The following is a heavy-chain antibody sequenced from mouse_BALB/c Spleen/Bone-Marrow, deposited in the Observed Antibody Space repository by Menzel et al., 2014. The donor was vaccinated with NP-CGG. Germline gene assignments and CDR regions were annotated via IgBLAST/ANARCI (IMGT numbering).Heavy chain of an antibody. CDR1: GYSFTGYF. CDR2: INPYNGDT. J-gene: IGHJ3*01. V-gene: IGHV1-37*01. D-gene: IGHD2-3*01. CDR3: GGQDGYYGGFAY. Sequence: EVKLMESGPELVKPGASVKISYKASGYSFTGYFMNWVKQSHGKSLEWIGRINPYNGDTFYNQKFKGKATLTVDKSSSAAHMELLSLTSEDSAVYHCGGQDGYYGGFAYWGQGTLVTVSA.